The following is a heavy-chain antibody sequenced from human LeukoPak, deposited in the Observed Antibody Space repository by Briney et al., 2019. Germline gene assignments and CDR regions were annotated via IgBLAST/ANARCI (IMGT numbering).Heavy chain of an antibody. D-gene: IGHD3-22*01. J-gene: IGHJ3*01. CDR3: AKDRRYYDGSSYYSHDGFDL. V-gene: IGHV3-30*02. CDR1: GFTFSSHW. Sequence: GGSLRLSCAASGFTFSSHWMNWVRQAPGTGLEWVAFIQYEGRNKYYADSVKGRFTISRDNSKNMLYLQMNSLRAEDTAVYYCAKDRRYYDGSSYYSHDGFDLWGQGTMVTVSS. CDR2: IQYEGRNK.